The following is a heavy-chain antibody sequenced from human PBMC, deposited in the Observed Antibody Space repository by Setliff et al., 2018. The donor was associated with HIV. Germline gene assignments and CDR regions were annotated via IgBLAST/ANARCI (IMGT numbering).Heavy chain of an antibody. CDR2: IYTSGST. D-gene: IGHD3-16*01. V-gene: IGHV4-61*09. J-gene: IGHJ6*02. CDR1: GGSISSETFS. CDR3: PRGGYYYYFGVDV. Sequence: SETLSLTCTVSGGSISSETFSWNWIRQPAGKGLEWIGHIYTSGSTDYNPSLKSRVTMSVDTSKNQFSLKLSSVTAADTAVYYCPRGGYYYYFGVDVWGQGTTVTVSS.